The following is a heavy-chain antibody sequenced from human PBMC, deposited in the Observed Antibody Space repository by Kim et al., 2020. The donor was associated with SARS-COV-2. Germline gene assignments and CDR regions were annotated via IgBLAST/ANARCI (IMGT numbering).Heavy chain of an antibody. CDR3: ASIPTYYDFWSGYSTPPAAGFEI. D-gene: IGHD3-3*01. Sequence: ASVKVSCKASGYTFTSYYMHWVRQAPGQGLEWMGIINPSGGSTSYAQKFQGRVTMTRDTSTSTVYMELSSLRSEDTAVYYCASIPTYYDFWSGYSTPPAAGFEIWGRGAMVTVSS. J-gene: IGHJ3*02. CDR2: INPSGGST. V-gene: IGHV1-46*01. CDR1: GYTFTSYY.